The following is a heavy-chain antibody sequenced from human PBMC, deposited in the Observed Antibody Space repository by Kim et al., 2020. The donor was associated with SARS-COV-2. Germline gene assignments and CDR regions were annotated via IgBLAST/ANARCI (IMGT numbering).Heavy chain of an antibody. CDR3: ARGGDMATKRPHDY. CDR2: INPNSGGT. CDR1: GYTFTGYY. J-gene: IGHJ4*02. V-gene: IGHV1-2*02. D-gene: IGHD3-16*01. Sequence: ASVKVSCKASGYTFTGYYMHWVRQAPGEGLEWMGWINPNSGGTKYVEKFQGRVTMTRDTSISTAYMELNSLTSDDTAVYYCARGGDMATKRPHDYWGQGALVTVSS.